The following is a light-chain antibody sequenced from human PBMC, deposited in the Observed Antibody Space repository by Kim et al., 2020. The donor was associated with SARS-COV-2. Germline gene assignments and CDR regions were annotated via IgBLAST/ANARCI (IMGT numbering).Light chain of an antibody. CDR1: KLGDKY. CDR2: QDS. J-gene: IGLJ2*01. Sequence: SVSPGQTASIACSGNKLGDKYACWYQHKPGQSPLVVIQQDSKRPSGIPERFSGSNSGNTATLTIGGTQAMDEADYYCQAWDSSTVVFGGGIQLTVL. CDR3: QAWDSSTVV. V-gene: IGLV3-1*01.